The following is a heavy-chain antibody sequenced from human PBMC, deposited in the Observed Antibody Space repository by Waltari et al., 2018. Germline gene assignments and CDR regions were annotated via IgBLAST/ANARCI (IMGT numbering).Heavy chain of an antibody. V-gene: IGHV3-74*01. Sequence: EAQLVESGGGLVQPGGSLRLSCAPSGFTFRNYWMHWVRQAPGKGLLCVSRINPDGRETNYADSVKGRFTSSRDNAKNTLYLQMNSLRGEDTAVYDCVRGSNDWIGLDYWGQGALVTVSS. D-gene: IGHD3-9*01. CDR2: INPDGRET. CDR1: GFTFRNYW. CDR3: VRGSNDWIGLDY. J-gene: IGHJ4*02.